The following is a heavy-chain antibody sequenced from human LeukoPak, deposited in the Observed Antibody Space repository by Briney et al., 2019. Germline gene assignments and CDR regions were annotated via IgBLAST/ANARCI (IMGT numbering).Heavy chain of an antibody. CDR2: MYLSGTT. Sequence: SGTLSLTCTVSGDSINSLDLWSWVRQPPGKGLEWIGEMYLSGTTHSDPSVKSRVTISIDKSKNQFFLNLSSVTAADTAVYYCAGLVGRYSSGLYYYYFDYWGQGTLVTVSS. D-gene: IGHD3-22*01. J-gene: IGHJ4*02. CDR3: AGLVGRYSSGLYYYYFDY. V-gene: IGHV4-4*02. CDR1: GDSINSLDL.